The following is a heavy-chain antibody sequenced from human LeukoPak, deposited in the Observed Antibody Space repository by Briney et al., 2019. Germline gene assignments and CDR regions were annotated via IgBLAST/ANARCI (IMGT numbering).Heavy chain of an antibody. CDR3: ARGLRLRGLDY. J-gene: IGHJ4*02. Sequence: SETLSLTCTVSGGSISSSSYYWGWIRQPPGKGLEWIGSIYYSGSTYYNPSLKSRVTISVDTSKNQFSLKLSSVTAADTAVYYCARGLRLRGLDYWGQGTLVTVSS. CDR1: GGSISSSSYY. CDR2: IYYSGST. V-gene: IGHV4-39*01. D-gene: IGHD3-16*01.